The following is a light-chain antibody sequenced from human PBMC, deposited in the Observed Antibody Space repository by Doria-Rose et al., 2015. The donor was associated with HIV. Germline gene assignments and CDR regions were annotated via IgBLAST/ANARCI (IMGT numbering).Light chain of an antibody. CDR1: QRFSSTY. CDR3: HQYGTSWT. V-gene: IGKV3-20*01. CDR2: DGS. Sequence: TQSPGTLSLSPGERATLSCRASQRFSSTYLAWYQQTPGQAPSLFIYDGSTRATGIPDRFSASGSGTDFTLTINRLEPEDFALYYCHQYGTSWTFGRGTEVEI. J-gene: IGKJ1*01.